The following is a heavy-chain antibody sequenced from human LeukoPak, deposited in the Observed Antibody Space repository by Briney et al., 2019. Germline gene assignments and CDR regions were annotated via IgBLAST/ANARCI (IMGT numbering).Heavy chain of an antibody. D-gene: IGHD6-19*01. V-gene: IGHV4-34*01. J-gene: IGHJ4*02. CDR2: INHSGYT. CDR1: GVAFSNYY. Sequence: HPSETLSLTCAVSGVAFSNYYWSWVRQSPTKGLEWIGEINHSGYTNYNPSLKSRVTISIDTSKNQFSPMVISVTAADTGVYYCTRAVAGHPDWGQGTLVTVSS. CDR3: TRAVAGHPD.